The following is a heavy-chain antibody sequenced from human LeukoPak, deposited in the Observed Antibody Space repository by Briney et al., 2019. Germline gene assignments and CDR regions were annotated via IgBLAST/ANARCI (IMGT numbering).Heavy chain of an antibody. CDR3: ARDRAAAGPYYFDY. V-gene: IGHV6-1*01. J-gene: IGHJ4*02. Sequence: SQTLSLTCAISGDSVSSNSAAWNWIRQSPSRGLEWLGRTYHRSKWYNDYAVSVKSRITINADTSKNLFSLQLNSMTPEDTAVYYCARDRAAAGPYYFDYWGQGTLVTVSS. D-gene: IGHD6-13*01. CDR2: TYHRSKWYN. CDR1: GDSVSSNSAA.